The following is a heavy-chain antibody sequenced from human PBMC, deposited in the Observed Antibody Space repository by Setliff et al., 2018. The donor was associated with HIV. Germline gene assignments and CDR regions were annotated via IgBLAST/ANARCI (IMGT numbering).Heavy chain of an antibody. V-gene: IGHV1-2*02. D-gene: IGHD2-15*01. Sequence: EASVKVSCKASGYAFTGYYLHWVRQAPGQGLEWMGWINPSDGGAKYAQNFRARVTMTRDTSSTTAYMELSTLRSDDTALYYCARDLIRITPHGDLPFWGQGTLVTVSS. CDR1: GYAFTGYY. CDR3: ARDLIRITPHGDLPF. J-gene: IGHJ4*02. CDR2: INPSDGGA.